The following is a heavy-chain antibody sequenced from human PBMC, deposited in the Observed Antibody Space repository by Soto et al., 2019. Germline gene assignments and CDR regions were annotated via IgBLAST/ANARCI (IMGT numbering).Heavy chain of an antibody. CDR1: GFTFSGSA. V-gene: IGHV3-73*01. D-gene: IGHD2-21*02. CDR2: IRSKANSYAT. CDR3: TSSPPSYCGGDCSIPLYYYYGMDV. Sequence: VGSLRFSCAASGFTFSGSAMHWVRQASGKGLEWVGRIRSKANSYATAYAASVKGRFTISRDDSKNTAYLQMNSLKTEDTAVYYCTSSPPSYCGGDCSIPLYYYYGMDVWGQGTTVIVSS. J-gene: IGHJ6*02.